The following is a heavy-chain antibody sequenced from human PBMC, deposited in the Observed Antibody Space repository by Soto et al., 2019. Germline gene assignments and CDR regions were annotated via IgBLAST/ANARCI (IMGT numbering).Heavy chain of an antibody. D-gene: IGHD2-21*02. V-gene: IGHV3-30*18. CDR3: AKDANTLAYCGGDCYYADY. Sequence: QVQLVESGGGVVQPGRSLRLSCAASGFTFSSYGMHWVRQAPGKGLEWVAVISYDGSNKYYADSVKGRFTISRDNSKNTLYLQMNSLRAEDTAVYYCAKDANTLAYCGGDCYYADYWGQGTLVTVSS. J-gene: IGHJ4*02. CDR2: ISYDGSNK. CDR1: GFTFSSYG.